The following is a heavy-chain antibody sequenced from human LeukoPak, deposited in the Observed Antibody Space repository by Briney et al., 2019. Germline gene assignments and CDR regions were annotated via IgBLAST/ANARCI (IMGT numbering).Heavy chain of an antibody. J-gene: IGHJ4*02. V-gene: IGHV3-21*01. CDR1: GFTFSSYS. D-gene: IGHD3-22*01. Sequence: GGTLRLSCAASGFTFSSYSMNWVRQAPGKGLEWVSSISSSSSYIYYADSVKGRFTISRDNAKNSLYLQMNSLRAEDTAVYYCASGPYYYDSSGYYYDRDYWGQGTLVTVSS. CDR2: ISSSSSYI. CDR3: ASGPYYYDSSGYYYDRDY.